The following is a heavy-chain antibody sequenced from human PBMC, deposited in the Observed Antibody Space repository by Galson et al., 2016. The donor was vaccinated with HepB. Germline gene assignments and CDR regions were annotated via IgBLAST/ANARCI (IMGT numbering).Heavy chain of an antibody. Sequence: SLRLSCAASGFSFSRYDMHWVRQAPGKGLEWVGVISFDGSNKYYRDSVKGRFAISRDNSRNTLYLQMNSMRAEDTAVYYCVRGRGSYHRVDHWGQGTLVTVSP. CDR1: GFSFSRYD. D-gene: IGHD1-26*01. V-gene: IGHV3-30*09. CDR2: ISFDGSNK. CDR3: VRGRGSYHRVDH. J-gene: IGHJ4*02.